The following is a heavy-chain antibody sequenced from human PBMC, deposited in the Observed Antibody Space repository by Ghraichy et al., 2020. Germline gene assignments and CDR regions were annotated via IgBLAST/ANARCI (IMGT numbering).Heavy chain of an antibody. CDR1: GGSFSGYY. CDR2: IHHSGST. D-gene: IGHD6-19*01. J-gene: IGHJ5*02. V-gene: IGHV4-34*01. Sequence: SETLSLTCAVYGGSFSGYYWSWIRLAPGRGLEWIGEIHHSGSTKYNPSLKSRVTISVDTSKNQFSLMMTSLTTADGAVYYCARGRPCATVAPFDPWGPGTLVTVSS. CDR3: ARGRPCATVAPFDP.